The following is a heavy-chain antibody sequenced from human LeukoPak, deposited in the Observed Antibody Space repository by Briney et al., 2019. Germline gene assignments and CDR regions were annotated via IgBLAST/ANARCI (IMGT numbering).Heavy chain of an antibody. Sequence: GGSLRLSCAASGFNFSSYWMSWVRQAPGKGLEWVANIKQDGSEKYYVDSVKGRFTISRDNAKNSLYLQMNSLRAEDTAVYYCARMGGSNWNREVNWFDPWGQGTLVTVSS. CDR1: GFNFSSYW. CDR3: ARMGGSNWNREVNWFDP. CDR2: IKQDGSEK. J-gene: IGHJ5*02. V-gene: IGHV3-7*01. D-gene: IGHD1-1*01.